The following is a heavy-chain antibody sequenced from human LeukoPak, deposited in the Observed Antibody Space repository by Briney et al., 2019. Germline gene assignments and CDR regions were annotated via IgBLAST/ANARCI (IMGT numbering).Heavy chain of an antibody. D-gene: IGHD3-10*01. CDR2: INTNTGNP. CDR3: ARGYYGSGSYLNY. J-gene: IGHJ4*02. Sequence: ASVKVSCKTSGYIFTNYAISWVRQAPGQGLEWMGWINTNTGNPTYAQGFTGRFVFSLDTSVSTAYLQISSLKAEDTAVYYCARGYYGSGSYLNYWGQGTLVTVSS. CDR1: GYIFTNYA. V-gene: IGHV7-4-1*02.